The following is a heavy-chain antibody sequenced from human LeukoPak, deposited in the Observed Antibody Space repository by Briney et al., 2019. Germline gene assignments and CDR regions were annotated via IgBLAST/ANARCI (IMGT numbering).Heavy chain of an antibody. CDR2: VIPILGVA. J-gene: IGHJ4*02. Sequence: SAVKVSCKASGCTFSSHAISWVRQAPGQGREWMGRVIPILGVANYAQKFQGRVTITADKSPSTAYVELSSLRSEDTAVYYCASGGRGANFAWLPPDYWGQGTLVTASS. CDR3: ASGGRGANFAWLPPDY. CDR1: GCTFSSHA. D-gene: IGHD3-9*01. V-gene: IGHV1-69*04.